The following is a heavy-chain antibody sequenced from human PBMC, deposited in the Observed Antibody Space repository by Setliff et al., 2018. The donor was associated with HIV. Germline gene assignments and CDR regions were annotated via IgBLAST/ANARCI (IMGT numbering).Heavy chain of an antibody. J-gene: IGHJ5*02. V-gene: IGHV3-74*03. D-gene: IGHD2-2*01. Sequence: GGSLRLSCAASGFTFSSYWMHWVRQVPGKGLVWVSRINSDGSSTTYADFVRGRLTISRDNSKNTLYLQINSLTAADTALYYCAKKPEYCRTTTCLDTWRQGTLVTVSS. CDR1: GFTFSSYW. CDR3: AKKPEYCRTTTCLDT. CDR2: INSDGSST.